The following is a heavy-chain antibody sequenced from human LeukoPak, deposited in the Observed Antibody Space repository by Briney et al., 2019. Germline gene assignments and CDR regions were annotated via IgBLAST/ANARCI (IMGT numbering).Heavy chain of an antibody. CDR1: GGSFSGYY. V-gene: IGHV4-34*01. Sequence: SETLSLTCAVYGGSFSGYYWSWIRQPPGKGLEWIGEINHSGSTNYNPSLKSRVTISVDTSKNQFSLKLSSVTAADTAVYYCARDNAAVAGAHFDYWGQGTLVTVSS. D-gene: IGHD6-19*01. CDR3: ARDNAAVAGAHFDY. J-gene: IGHJ4*02. CDR2: INHSGST.